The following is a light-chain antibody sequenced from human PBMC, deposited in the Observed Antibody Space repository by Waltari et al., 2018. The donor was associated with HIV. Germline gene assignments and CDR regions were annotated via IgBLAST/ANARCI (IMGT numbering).Light chain of an antibody. J-gene: IGLJ2*01. V-gene: IGLV2-11*01. CDR1: SSDVGGYNY. Sequence: QSALTQPRSVSGSLGQSVTISCTVISSDVGGYNYVSWYQQHPGKAPKLLIFDVTKRPSGVPDLFSGSKAGDTASRTISGLQSEDEADYYCCSYAGSYDFDVVFGGGTNLTVL. CDR3: CSYAGSYDFDVV. CDR2: DVT.